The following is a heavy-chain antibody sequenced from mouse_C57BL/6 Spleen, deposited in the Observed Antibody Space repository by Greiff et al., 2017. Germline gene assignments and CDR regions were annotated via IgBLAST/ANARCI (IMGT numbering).Heavy chain of an antibody. V-gene: IGHV7-3*01. CDR1: GFTFTAYY. CDR2: ISNKANGYTT. J-gene: IGHJ2*01. Sequence: EVQLVESGGGLVQPGGSLSLSCAASGFTFTAYYMSWVRQPPGKALEWLGFISNKANGYTTEYSAYVKGRCTISRDKSQSSLYLQMNALRAEDSATYYCASLNWSGDYFDYWGQGTTLTVSS. CDR3: ASLNWSGDYFDY. D-gene: IGHD4-1*02.